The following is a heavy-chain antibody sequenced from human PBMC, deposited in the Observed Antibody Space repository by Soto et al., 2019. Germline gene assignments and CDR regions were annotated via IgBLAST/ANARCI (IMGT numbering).Heavy chain of an antibody. Sequence: QVPLVESGGGVVQPGGSLRLSCAASGFTFSAYSLHWIRQAPGKGLEWVAVIWYDGSNEYFAESVRGRFSISRDNTKNILYLHMDSLRVEDTAVYYCARDWTNDYWGQGTLVTVSS. D-gene: IGHD3-3*01. J-gene: IGHJ4*02. V-gene: IGHV3-33*01. CDR3: ARDWTNDY. CDR1: GFTFSAYS. CDR2: IWYDGSNE.